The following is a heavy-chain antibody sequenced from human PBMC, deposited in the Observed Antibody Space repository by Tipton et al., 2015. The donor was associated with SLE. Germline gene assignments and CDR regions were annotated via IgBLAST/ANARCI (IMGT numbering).Heavy chain of an antibody. CDR2: INHSGST. V-gene: IGHV4-34*01. D-gene: IGHD3-16*02. J-gene: IGHJ3*02. Sequence: TLSLTCAVYGGSFSGYYWSWIRQPPGKGLEWIGEINHSGSTNYNPSLKSRVTISVDTSKNQFSLKLSSVTAADTAVYYCASFYDYVWGSYRHDAFDIWGQGTMVTVSS. CDR1: GGSFSGYY. CDR3: ASFYDYVWGSYRHDAFDI.